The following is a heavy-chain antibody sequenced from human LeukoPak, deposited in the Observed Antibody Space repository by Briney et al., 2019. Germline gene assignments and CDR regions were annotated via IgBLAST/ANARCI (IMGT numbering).Heavy chain of an antibody. Sequence: ASVKVSCKASGGTFSSYAISWVRQAPGQGLECMGGIIPIFGTANYAQKFQGRVTITADESTSTAYMELSSLRSEDTAVYYCASPYYYDTPKWEFDYWGQGTLVTVSS. CDR1: GGTFSSYA. D-gene: IGHD3-22*01. CDR2: IIPIFGTA. CDR3: ASPYYYDTPKWEFDY. V-gene: IGHV1-69*13. J-gene: IGHJ4*02.